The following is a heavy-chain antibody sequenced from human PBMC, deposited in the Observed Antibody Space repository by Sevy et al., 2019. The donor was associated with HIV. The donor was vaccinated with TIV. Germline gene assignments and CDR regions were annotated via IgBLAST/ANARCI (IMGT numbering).Heavy chain of an antibody. CDR2: ISAYNGNT. D-gene: IGHD6-19*01. Sequence: ASVKVSCKASGYTFTSYGISWVRQAPGQGLEWMGWISAYNGNTNYAQKLQGRVTMTTDTSMSTAYMELRSLRSDDTAVYYCARDGNMVAVAGNNWFDPWGQGTLVTVSS. V-gene: IGHV1-18*01. CDR3: ARDGNMVAVAGNNWFDP. CDR1: GYTFTSYG. J-gene: IGHJ5*02.